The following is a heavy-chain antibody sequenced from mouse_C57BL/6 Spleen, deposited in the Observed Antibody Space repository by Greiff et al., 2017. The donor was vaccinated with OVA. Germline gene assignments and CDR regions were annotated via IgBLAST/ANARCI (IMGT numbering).Heavy chain of an antibody. J-gene: IGHJ4*01. V-gene: IGHV2-2*01. Sequence: VQRVESGPGLVQPSQSLSITCTVSGFSLTSYGVHWVRQSPGKGLEWLGVIWSGGSTDYNAAFISRLSISKDNSKSQVFFKMNSLQADDTAIYYCASYDEGYYAMDYWGQGTSVTVSS. CDR2: IWSGGST. CDR1: GFSLTSYG. CDR3: ASYDEGYYAMDY. D-gene: IGHD2-3*01.